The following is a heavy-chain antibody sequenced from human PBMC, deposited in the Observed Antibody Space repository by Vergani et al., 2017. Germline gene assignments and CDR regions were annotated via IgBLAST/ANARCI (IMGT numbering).Heavy chain of an antibody. J-gene: IGHJ4*02. D-gene: IGHD6-25*01. V-gene: IGHV7-4-1*02. CDR3: ARESGGVDY. CDR2: INTNTGDP. Sequence: QVQLVQSGSELKKPGASVKLSCKASGYTFTRYALSWVRQAPGQGLEWLGWINTNTGDPTYAQAFRGRFVFSLDTFVSTAFLQISSLKAEDTAVYYCARESGGVDYWGQGTLVTVSS. CDR1: GYTFTRYA.